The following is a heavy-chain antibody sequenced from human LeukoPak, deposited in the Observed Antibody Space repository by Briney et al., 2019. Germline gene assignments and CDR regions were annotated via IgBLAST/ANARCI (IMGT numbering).Heavy chain of an antibody. J-gene: IGHJ4*02. V-gene: IGHV3-23*01. CDR3: AARPPRAVAGPFDY. D-gene: IGHD6-19*01. CDR2: ISGTGSST. Sequence: PGGSLRLSCAASGSTFSSYAMGWVRQAPGKGLEWVSTISGTGSSTYYADSVKGRFTISRDGSKNTLSLQMNSLRAEDTAVYYCAARPPRAVAGPFDYWGQGTLVTVSS. CDR1: GSTFSSYA.